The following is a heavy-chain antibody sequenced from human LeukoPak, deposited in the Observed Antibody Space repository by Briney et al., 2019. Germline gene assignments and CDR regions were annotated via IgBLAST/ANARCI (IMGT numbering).Heavy chain of an antibody. D-gene: IGHD6-19*01. CDR3: AQGYSSGWFPF. V-gene: IGHV3-23*01. CDR2: ITVSGDTT. J-gene: IGHJ4*02. Sequence: GGSLRLSCAVSGFSVSSYGMSWVRQAPGKGLEWVSAITVSGDTTYYADSVKGRFIISRDNSKNTLYLQMNSLRAEDTAVYYCAQGYSSGWFPFWGQGTLVTVSS. CDR1: GFSVSSYG.